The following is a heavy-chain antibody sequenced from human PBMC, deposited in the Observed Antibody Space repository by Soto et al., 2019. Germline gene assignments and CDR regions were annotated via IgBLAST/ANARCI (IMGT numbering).Heavy chain of an antibody. Sequence: EVQLVESGGVVVQPGGSLRLSCAASGFTFDDYTMHWVRQAPGKGLEWVSLISWGGGSTYYADSVKGRFTISRDNSKNSLYLQMNSLRTEDTALYYCAKEDTDLWMHTIDYWGQGTLVTVSS. CDR2: ISWGGGST. CDR3: AKEDTDLWMHTIDY. CDR1: GFTFDDYT. V-gene: IGHV3-43*01. J-gene: IGHJ4*02. D-gene: IGHD5-18*01.